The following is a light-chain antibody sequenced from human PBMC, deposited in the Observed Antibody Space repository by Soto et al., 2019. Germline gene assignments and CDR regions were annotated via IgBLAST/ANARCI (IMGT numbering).Light chain of an antibody. CDR2: DVI. J-gene: IGLJ3*02. CDR1: TSDVGGYNS. Sequence: QSALTQPASVSGSPGRSITISCTGTTSDVGGYNSVSWYQQRPGKAPKLMIYDVIKRPSGVSNRFSGSKSGNTASLTISGLQAEDEADYYCSSKTTSSTLVVFGGGTKLTVL. CDR3: SSKTTSSTLVV. V-gene: IGLV2-14*03.